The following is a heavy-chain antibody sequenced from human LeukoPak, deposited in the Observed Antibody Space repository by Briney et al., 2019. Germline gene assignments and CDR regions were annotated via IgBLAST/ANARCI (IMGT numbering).Heavy chain of an antibody. CDR3: ARRDDPNVGRSWFDP. CDR2: IIPIFGTA. D-gene: IGHD1-26*01. V-gene: IGHV1-69*13. Sequence: GASVKVSCKASEDGFSNHHVHWVRQAPGQGLEWMGGIIPIFGTANYAQKFQGRVTITADESTSTAYMELSSLRSEDTAVYYCARRDDPNVGRSWFDPWGQGTLVTVSS. J-gene: IGHJ5*02. CDR1: EDGFSNHH.